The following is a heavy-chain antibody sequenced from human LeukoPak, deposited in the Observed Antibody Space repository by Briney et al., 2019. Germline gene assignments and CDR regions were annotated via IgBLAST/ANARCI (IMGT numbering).Heavy chain of an antibody. CDR1: GYTFTAYY. D-gene: IGHD6-13*01. Sequence: ASVKVSCKASGYTFTAYYMHWVRQAPGQGLEWMGWINPDSGGTNYAQKFKGRVTMTRDTSTSTVYMEVSSLRSEDTAVYYCARAGSSAQAGFDYWGQGTLVTVSS. J-gene: IGHJ4*02. CDR2: INPDSGGT. V-gene: IGHV1-2*02. CDR3: ARAGSSAQAGFDY.